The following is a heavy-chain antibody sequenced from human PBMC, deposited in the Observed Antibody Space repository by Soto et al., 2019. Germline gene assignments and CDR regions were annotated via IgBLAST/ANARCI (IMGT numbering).Heavy chain of an antibody. Sequence: SETLSLTCVVSGDSITNEKWWSWARQPPEKGLEWIGEVHHSGSTNYNPSLKSRVTISVDKSKNQFSLTLSSVTAADTAIYYCARGSGHAVWTPGWFDPWGQGTLVTVSS. CDR1: GDSITNEKW. CDR2: VHHSGST. D-gene: IGHD1-1*01. CDR3: ARGSGHAVWTPGWFDP. J-gene: IGHJ5*02. V-gene: IGHV4-4*02.